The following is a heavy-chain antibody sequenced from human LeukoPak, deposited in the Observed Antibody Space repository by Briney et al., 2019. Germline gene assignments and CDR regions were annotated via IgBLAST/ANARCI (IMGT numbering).Heavy chain of an antibody. CDR3: ARSNYYDSSGYLYYYFYYMDV. Sequence: SETLSLTCTVSGSSISSYYWSWIRQPPGKGLEWVGYIYYSGSTNYNPSLKSRVTISVDTSKNRFSLKLSSVTAADTAVYYCARSNYYDSSGYLYYYFYYMDVWGKGTTVTVSS. D-gene: IGHD3-22*01. V-gene: IGHV4-59*01. CDR1: GSSISSYY. CDR2: IYYSGST. J-gene: IGHJ6*03.